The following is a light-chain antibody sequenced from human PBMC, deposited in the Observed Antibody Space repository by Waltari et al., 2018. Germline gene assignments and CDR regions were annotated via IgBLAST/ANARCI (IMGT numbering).Light chain of an antibody. J-gene: IGLJ3*02. V-gene: IGLV2-14*01. CDR3: SSYTSSSTWV. CDR2: DVS. CDR1: SSDVGGYNY. Sequence: QSALTQPASVSGSPGPSLTISCTGTSSDVGGYNYVYWYQQHPGKAPKLMIYDVSKRPSGVSNRFSGSKSGNTASLTISGLQAEDEADYYCSSYTSSSTWVFGGGTKLTVL.